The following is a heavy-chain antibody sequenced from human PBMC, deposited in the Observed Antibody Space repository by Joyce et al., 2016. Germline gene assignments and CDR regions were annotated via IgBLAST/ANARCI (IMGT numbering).Heavy chain of an antibody. V-gene: IGHV4-39*02. CDR2: IFYTGSA. Sequence: QLQMQESGPGLVKPSETLSLTCTVSGGSISTPEHYGAWIRQPPGKGLEWIASIFYTGSAYYNPSLKSRFTISVDTSKNDFSLKVNSVTAADTAVYYCARRSHCTGGSCYMDYWGQGTLVTVSS. CDR1: GGSISTPEHY. J-gene: IGHJ4*02. D-gene: IGHD2-15*01. CDR3: ARRSHCTGGSCYMDY.